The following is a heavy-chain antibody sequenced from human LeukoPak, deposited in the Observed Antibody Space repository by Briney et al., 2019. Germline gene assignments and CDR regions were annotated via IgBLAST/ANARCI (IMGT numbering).Heavy chain of an antibody. Sequence: PSETLSLTCTVSGGSVSSYEYYWGWIRQPPGKGLEWIGNTYYIGSTYYNPSLRSRVTMSVDTSKNQFSLKMSSVTAADTAVYYCARLSKGRYFDYIFDHWGQGTVVTVSS. D-gene: IGHD3-9*01. V-gene: IGHV4-39*01. CDR2: TYYIGST. J-gene: IGHJ4*02. CDR1: GGSVSSYEYY. CDR3: ARLSKGRYFDYIFDH.